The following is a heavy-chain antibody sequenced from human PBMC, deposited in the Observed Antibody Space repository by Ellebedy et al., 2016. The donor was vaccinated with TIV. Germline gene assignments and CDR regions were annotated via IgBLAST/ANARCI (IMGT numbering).Heavy chain of an antibody. Sequence: PGGSLRLSCAASGFIFNDYWMHWVRQTPGRGLEWVANINQDGSQKYYVDSVKGRFTISRDNAKNALYLQMNTLRAEDTAVYYCARSGSECDYWGQGSLVTVSS. CDR3: ARSGSECDY. CDR2: INQDGSQK. J-gene: IGHJ4*02. D-gene: IGHD1-26*01. CDR1: GFIFNDYW. V-gene: IGHV3-7*03.